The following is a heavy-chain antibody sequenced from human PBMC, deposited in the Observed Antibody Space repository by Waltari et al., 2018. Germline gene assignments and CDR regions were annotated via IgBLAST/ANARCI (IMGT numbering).Heavy chain of an antibody. CDR2: IWYYGSNK. D-gene: IGHD3-22*01. CDR3: ARDENYYDSSGYSNFDY. J-gene: IGHJ4*02. V-gene: IGHV3-33*01. Sequence: QVQLVESGGGVVQPGRSLRLSCAASGFTFSSYGMHWVRQAPGKGLEWVAVIWYYGSNKYYADSVKGRFTISRDNSKNTLYLQMNSLRAEDTAVYYCARDENYYDSSGYSNFDYWGQGTLVTVSS. CDR1: GFTFSSYG.